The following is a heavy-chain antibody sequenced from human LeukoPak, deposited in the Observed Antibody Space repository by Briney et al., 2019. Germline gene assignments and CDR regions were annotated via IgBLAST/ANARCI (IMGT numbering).Heavy chain of an antibody. D-gene: IGHD1-14*01. J-gene: IGHJ6*03. Sequence: SETLSLTCTVSGGSMNGYHWNWIRQPPGKGLECIGNIYYSGSTNYNPSLQSRLTISIDTSKNLFPLNLASVTAADPAVYYCARFGVPAPPILSAFSYFYMDGWGKGTTVTVSS. CDR3: ARFGVPAPPILSAFSYFYMDG. CDR2: IYYSGST. V-gene: IGHV4-59*01. CDR1: GGSMNGYH.